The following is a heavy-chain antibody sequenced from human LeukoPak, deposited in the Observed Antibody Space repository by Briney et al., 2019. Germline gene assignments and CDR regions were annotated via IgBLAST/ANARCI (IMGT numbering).Heavy chain of an antibody. CDR2: IYYSGST. Sequence: PPETLSLTCTVSGYSISSGYYWSWIRQPPGKGLEWIGYIYYSGSTNYNPSLKSRVTISVDTSKNQFSLKLSSVTAADTAVYYCARDLKRTIFGVVIGDYYMDVWGKGTTVTVSS. CDR1: GYSISSGYY. CDR3: ARDLKRTIFGVVIGDYYMDV. D-gene: IGHD3-3*01. V-gene: IGHV4-61*01. J-gene: IGHJ6*03.